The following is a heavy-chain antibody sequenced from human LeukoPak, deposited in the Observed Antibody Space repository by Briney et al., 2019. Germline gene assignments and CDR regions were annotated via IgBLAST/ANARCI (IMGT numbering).Heavy chain of an antibody. Sequence: SETLSLTCTVSGGSISSYYWSWIRQPPGKGLEWIGYIYYSGSTNYNPSLKSRVTISVDTSKNQFSLKLSSVTAADTAVYYCARVCYDSSCDYWGQGTLVTVSS. CDR1: GGSISSYY. D-gene: IGHD3-22*01. CDR2: IYYSGST. J-gene: IGHJ4*02. CDR3: ARVCYDSSCDY. V-gene: IGHV4-59*01.